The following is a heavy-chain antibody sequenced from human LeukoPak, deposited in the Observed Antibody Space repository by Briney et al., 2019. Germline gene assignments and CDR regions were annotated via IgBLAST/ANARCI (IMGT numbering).Heavy chain of an antibody. V-gene: IGHV3-30*02. J-gene: IGHJ5*02. D-gene: IGHD3-10*01. CDR2: IRYDGNDK. Sequence: GGSLRLSCAASGFTFSSYGMHWVRQAPGKGLEWVAFIRYDGNDKFYADSVKGRFAISRDTSRNTLYLQMNSLRAEDTAVYYCAKDLMRDRWFGESWGQGTLVTVSS. CDR3: AKDLMRDRWFGES. CDR1: GFTFSSYG.